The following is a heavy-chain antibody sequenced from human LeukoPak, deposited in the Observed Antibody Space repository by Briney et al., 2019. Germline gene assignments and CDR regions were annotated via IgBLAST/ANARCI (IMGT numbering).Heavy chain of an antibody. V-gene: IGHV3-48*03. Sequence: PGGSLRLSCAASGFTFSSYEMNWVRQAPGKGLEWVSYISSGGSTIYYADSVKGRFTISRDNAKNSLYLQMNSLRAEDTAVYYCARDHDGGSYLDYFDYWGQGTLVTVSS. CDR3: ARDHDGGSYLDYFDY. CDR1: GFTFSSYE. D-gene: IGHD1-26*01. J-gene: IGHJ4*02. CDR2: ISSGGSTI.